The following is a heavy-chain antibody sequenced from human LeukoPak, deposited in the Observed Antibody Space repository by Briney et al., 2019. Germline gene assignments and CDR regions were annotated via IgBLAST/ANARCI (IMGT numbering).Heavy chain of an antibody. Sequence: GDPLKISCKGSGYSFTSYWIGWVRQMPGKGLEWMGIIYPGDSDTRYGPSFQGQVTISADKSISTSYLQWSSLKASDTAMYYCARHGGAVAPDYFDYWGQGTLVTPSS. CDR3: ARHGGAVAPDYFDY. V-gene: IGHV5-51*01. D-gene: IGHD6-19*01. CDR2: IYPGDSDT. CDR1: GYSFTSYW. J-gene: IGHJ4*02.